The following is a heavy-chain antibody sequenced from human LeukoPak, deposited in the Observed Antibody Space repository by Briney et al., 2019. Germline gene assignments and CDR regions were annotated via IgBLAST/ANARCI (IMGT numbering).Heavy chain of an antibody. CDR2: FDPEDGET. D-gene: IGHD1-26*01. CDR3: AKSQDGGRPFHFGY. CDR1: GYTLTELS. V-gene: IGHV1-24*01. J-gene: IGHJ4*02. Sequence: ASVKVSCKVSGYTLTELSLHWVRQAPGKGLGWMGRFDPEDGETIYARKFQGRVTMTEDTSTDTAYMELSSLRSEDTAVYFCAKSQDGGRPFHFGYWGQGTLVTVSS.